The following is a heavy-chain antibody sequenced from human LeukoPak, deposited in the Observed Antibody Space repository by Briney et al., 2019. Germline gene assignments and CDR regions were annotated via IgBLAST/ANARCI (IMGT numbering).Heavy chain of an antibody. CDR3: AKRGGLDS. CDR1: GFTFSTYS. D-gene: IGHD5-12*01. J-gene: IGHJ4*02. V-gene: IGHV3-21*01. Sequence: GGSLRLSCAASGFTFSTYSMNWVRQAPGKGLEWVSSISSGSSFIYYADSVKGRFTISRDNAKNSLYLQMNSLRAEDTAVYYCAKRGGLDSWGQGAQVTVSP. CDR2: ISSGSSFI.